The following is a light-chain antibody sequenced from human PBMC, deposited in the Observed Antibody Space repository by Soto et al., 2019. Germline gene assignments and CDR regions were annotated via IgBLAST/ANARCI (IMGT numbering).Light chain of an antibody. V-gene: IGKV3-11*01. CDR1: QSVSSY. J-gene: IGKJ2*01. CDR3: QQRSTWPQT. Sequence: EIVLTQSPATLSLSPGERATLSCRASQSVSSYLAWYQQKPGQAPMLLIYDASNRATGIPARFSGSGSGTDFPLTISSLEPEDFAVYYCQQRSTWPQTFGQGTKLEIK. CDR2: DAS.